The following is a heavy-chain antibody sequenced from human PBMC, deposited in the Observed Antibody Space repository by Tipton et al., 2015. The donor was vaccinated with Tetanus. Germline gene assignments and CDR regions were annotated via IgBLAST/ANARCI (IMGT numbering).Heavy chain of an antibody. CDR2: ISSDGSNK. Sequence: RSLRLSCAASGFTFSSYGVHWVRQAPGKGLEWVAVISSDGSNKHYSESVKGRFTISRDNSKNTLYLQMNSLRAEDTAVYYCAKEKQLVPSCDHWGQGTLVTVSS. D-gene: IGHD6-13*01. CDR3: AKEKQLVPSCDH. J-gene: IGHJ4*02. V-gene: IGHV3-30*18. CDR1: GFTFSSYG.